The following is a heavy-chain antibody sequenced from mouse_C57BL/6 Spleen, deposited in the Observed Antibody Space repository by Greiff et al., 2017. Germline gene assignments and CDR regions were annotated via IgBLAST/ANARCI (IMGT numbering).Heavy chain of an antibody. V-gene: IGHV1-55*01. CDR3: ARSWVRVSMDY. CDR1: GYTFTSYW. CDR2: VYPGSGST. J-gene: IGHJ4*01. D-gene: IGHD4-1*01. Sequence: QVQLQQPGAELVKPGASVKMSCKASGYTFTSYWITWVKQRPGQGLEWIGEVYPGSGSTNYNAKFKSKATLTVDTSSSTAYMQLSSLTSEDSAVYYCARSWVRVSMDYWGQGTSVTVSS.